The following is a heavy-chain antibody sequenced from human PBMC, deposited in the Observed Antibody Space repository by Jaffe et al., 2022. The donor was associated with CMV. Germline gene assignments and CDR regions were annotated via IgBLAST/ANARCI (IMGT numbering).Heavy chain of an antibody. J-gene: IGHJ4*02. CDR1: GFTFSSHA. Sequence: EVQLVESGGTLVQPGGSLRLSCAASGFTFSSHAMNWVRQAPGKGLEWVSCISDSGGSTYSADSVKGRFIISRDNSKNTLFLQMNSLTADDTAVYYCAKALLSLARLGEAGYFDSWGRGTLVTVSS. CDR2: ISDSGGST. D-gene: IGHD3-16*01. V-gene: IGHV3-23*04. CDR3: AKALLSLARLGEAGYFDS.